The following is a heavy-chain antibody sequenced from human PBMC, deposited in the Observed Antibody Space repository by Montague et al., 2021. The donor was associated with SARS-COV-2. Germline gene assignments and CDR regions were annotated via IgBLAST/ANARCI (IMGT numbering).Heavy chain of an antibody. J-gene: IGHJ6*02. CDR2: IYYSGST. Sequence: SETLSLTCTVSGGSISSYYWSWIRQPPGKGLEWIGYIYYSGSTNYNPSLKSRVTISVDTSKNQFSLKLSSVTAADTAVYYCARLARGEYDDFCGGSQENPHYYYGMDFWGQGTMVTVSS. D-gene: IGHD3-3*01. CDR3: ARLARGEYDDFCGGSQENPHYYYGMDF. V-gene: IGHV4-59*08. CDR1: GGSISSYY.